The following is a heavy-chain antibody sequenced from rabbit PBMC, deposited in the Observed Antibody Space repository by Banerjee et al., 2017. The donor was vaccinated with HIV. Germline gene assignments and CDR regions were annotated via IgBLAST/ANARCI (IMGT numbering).Heavy chain of an antibody. J-gene: IGHJ4*01. V-gene: IGHV1S45*01. CDR1: GFSFSDRDV. CDR2: INASTSKP. Sequence: QEQLEESAGGLVQPGGSLKLSCKASGFSFSDRDVMCWVRQAPGKGLEWIACINASTSKPVYATWASGRFTISRTSSTTVTLRMTSLTAADRATYFCARDLVGVIGWNFYLWGPGTLVTVS. D-gene: IGHD1-1*01. CDR3: ARDLVGVIGWNFYL.